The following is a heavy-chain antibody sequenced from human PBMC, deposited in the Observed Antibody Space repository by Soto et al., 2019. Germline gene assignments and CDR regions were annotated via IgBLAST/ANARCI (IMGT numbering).Heavy chain of an antibody. D-gene: IGHD3-22*01. CDR3: GYDSSGWGAFDI. V-gene: IGHV3-30*18. Sequence: GGSLRLSCAASGFTFSSYGMHWVRQAPGKGLEWVAVISYDGSNKYYADSVKGRFTISRDNSKNTLYLQMNSLRAEDTAVYCCGYDSSGWGAFDIWGQGTMVTVSS. CDR1: GFTFSSYG. CDR2: ISYDGSNK. J-gene: IGHJ3*02.